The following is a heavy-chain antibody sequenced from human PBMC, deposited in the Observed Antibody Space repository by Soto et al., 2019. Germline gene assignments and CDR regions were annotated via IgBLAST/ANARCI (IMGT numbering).Heavy chain of an antibody. CDR1: GGSISSGGYS. Sequence: SETLSLTCAVSGGSISSGGYSWSWIRQPPGKGLEWIGYMYYSGSTYYNPSLKSRVTISVDTSKNQFSLKLSSVTAADTAVYYCARDRSWYSSGSDAFDIWGQGTMVTVSS. J-gene: IGHJ3*02. V-gene: IGHV4-30-2*05. CDR3: ARDRSWYSSGSDAFDI. D-gene: IGHD6-19*01. CDR2: MYYSGST.